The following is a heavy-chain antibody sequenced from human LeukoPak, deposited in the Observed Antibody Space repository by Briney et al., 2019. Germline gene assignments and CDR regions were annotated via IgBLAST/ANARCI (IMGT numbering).Heavy chain of an antibody. CDR1: GYTFTSYG. CDR2: ISAYNGNT. Sequence: ASVKVSCKASGYTFTSYGISWVRQAPGQGLEWMGWISAYNGNTNYAQKLQGRVTMTTDTSTSTAYMELRSLRSDDTAVYYCARDLEAYCGGDCHFVYWGQGTLVTVSS. D-gene: IGHD2-21*02. V-gene: IGHV1-18*01. J-gene: IGHJ4*02. CDR3: ARDLEAYCGGDCHFVY.